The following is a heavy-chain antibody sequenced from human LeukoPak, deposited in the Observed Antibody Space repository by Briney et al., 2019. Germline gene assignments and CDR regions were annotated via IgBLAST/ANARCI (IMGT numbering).Heavy chain of an antibody. CDR2: IRYDGSNK. J-gene: IGHJ4*02. CDR3: ARAHNWKYGSFDF. CDR1: GFTFSSYG. D-gene: IGHD1-7*01. V-gene: IGHV3-30*02. Sequence: GGSLRLSCAASGFTFSSYGMHWVRQAPGKGLEWVAFIRYDGSNKYYADSVKGRFTISRDNAKNSLYLQMNSLRAEDTAVYYCARAHNWKYGSFDFWGQGTLVTVSS.